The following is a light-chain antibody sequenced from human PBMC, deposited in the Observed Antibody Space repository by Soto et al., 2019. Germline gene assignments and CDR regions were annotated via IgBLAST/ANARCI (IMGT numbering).Light chain of an antibody. CDR2: EAT. J-gene: IGLJ3*02. Sequence: QSALTQPASVSGSPGQSVTISCTGTSSDVGNYNHVSWYQQHPGKAPKLMIYEATQRPSGVSNRFSASKSGNTASLTISGLQAEDESDYYCCSYAGSPTWVFGGGTKLTVL. CDR3: CSYAGSPTWV. CDR1: SSDVGNYNH. V-gene: IGLV2-23*01.